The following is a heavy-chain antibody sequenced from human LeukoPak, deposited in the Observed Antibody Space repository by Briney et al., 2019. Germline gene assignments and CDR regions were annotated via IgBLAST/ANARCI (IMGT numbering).Heavy chain of an antibody. J-gene: IGHJ4*02. CDR3: GGSYYDSTGYYDY. CDR2: ISAHNENT. V-gene: IGHV1-18*01. D-gene: IGHD3-22*01. Sequence: GASVKVSCKASGYNFSTYGITWVRQAPGQGLEWMGWISAHNENTNYAQKFQGRVTMTRDISTTTAYMELRSLTSDDTAVYYCGGSYYDSTGYYDYWGQGTLVTVSS. CDR1: GYNFSTYG.